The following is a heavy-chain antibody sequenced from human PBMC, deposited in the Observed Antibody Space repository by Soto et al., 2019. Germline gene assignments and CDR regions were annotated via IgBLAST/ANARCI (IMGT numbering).Heavy chain of an antibody. CDR3: AKDRWGASEGARYYYYYYGMDV. CDR2: ISYDGSNK. V-gene: IGHV3-30*18. D-gene: IGHD1-26*01. CDR1: GFTFSSYG. Sequence: QVQLVESGGGVVQPGRSLRLSCAASGFTFSSYGMHWVRQAPGKGLEWVAVISYDGSNKYYADSVKGRFTISRDNSKNTLYLQMNRLRAEDTAVYYCAKDRWGASEGARYYYYYYGMDVWGQGTTVTVSS. J-gene: IGHJ6*02.